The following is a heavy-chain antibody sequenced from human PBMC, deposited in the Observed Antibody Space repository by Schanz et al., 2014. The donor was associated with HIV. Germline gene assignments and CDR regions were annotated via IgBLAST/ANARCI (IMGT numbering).Heavy chain of an antibody. CDR2: VYNNGNS. CDR3: ATTPADYYDTSGYYDY. Sequence: QVPLQESGPGLVKPSDTLSLTCAVSGYSISNSNWWGWIRQPPGKGLEWIYYVYNNGNSYYNPSLRSRVTLSQDTSKNQFSLNLSSVTAVDTAIYYCATTPADYYDTSGYYDYWGPGILVSVSS. V-gene: IGHV4-28*01. D-gene: IGHD3-22*01. J-gene: IGHJ4*01. CDR1: GYSISNSNW.